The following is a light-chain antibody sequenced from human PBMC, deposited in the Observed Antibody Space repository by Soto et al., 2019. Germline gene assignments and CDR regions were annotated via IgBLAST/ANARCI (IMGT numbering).Light chain of an antibody. J-gene: IGKJ2*01. CDR2: GAS. V-gene: IGKV3-20*01. Sequence: EIVLTQSPGTLSLSPGERATLSCRASQSVSSSYLAWYQQKPGQAPRLLIYGASGRATGIPDRFSGSGSGTDFTLTISRLEPEDFAVYYCQQYGSSPLYTFGQETKLEIK. CDR1: QSVSSSY. CDR3: QQYGSSPLYT.